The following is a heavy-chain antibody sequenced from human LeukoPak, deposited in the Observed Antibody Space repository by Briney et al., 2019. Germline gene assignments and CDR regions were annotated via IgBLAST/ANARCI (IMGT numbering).Heavy chain of an antibody. D-gene: IGHD3-10*01. J-gene: IGHJ5*02. Sequence: ASVKVSCKASGYTFTSYGISWVRQATGQGLEWMGWMNPNSGNTGYAQKFQGRVTMTRNTSISTAYMELSSLRSEDTAVYYCARAKTMVRGVIITKYWFDPWGQGTLVTVSS. CDR1: GYTFTSYG. V-gene: IGHV1-8*02. CDR3: ARAKTMVRGVIITKYWFDP. CDR2: MNPNSGNT.